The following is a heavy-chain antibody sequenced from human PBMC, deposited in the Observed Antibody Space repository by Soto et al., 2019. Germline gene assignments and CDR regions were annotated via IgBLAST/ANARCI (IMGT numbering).Heavy chain of an antibody. J-gene: IGHJ4*02. D-gene: IGHD2-8*01. Sequence: QVQLVQSGAEVKKPGASVKVSCKASGYTFISYGISWVRQAPGQGLEWMGWISAYNGNTNYAQKLQGRVTWTTANSKSTAYMELRSLRADDTAVDYCARLGQVYSVDYWGQGTLVTVSS. CDR1: GYTFISYG. V-gene: IGHV1-18*01. CDR3: ARLGQVYSVDY. CDR2: ISAYNGNT.